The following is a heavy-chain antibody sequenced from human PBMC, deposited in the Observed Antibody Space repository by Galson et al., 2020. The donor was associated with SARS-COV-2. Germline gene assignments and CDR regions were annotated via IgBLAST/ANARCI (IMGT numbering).Heavy chain of an antibody. V-gene: IGHV3-74*01. CDR2: VNGDGSNT. J-gene: IGHJ3*01. CDR3: ARDRAEWQLLVALDV. Sequence: GGSLRLSCAASGFTFSHYYIHWVRQVPGKGLVWVARVNGDGSNTIYAESVKGRFTVSRDNAKNTLYLQMNDLRAEDTGLYYCARDRAEWQLLVALDVCGRVTLVTVSA. D-gene: IGHD3-3*01. CDR1: GFTFSHYY.